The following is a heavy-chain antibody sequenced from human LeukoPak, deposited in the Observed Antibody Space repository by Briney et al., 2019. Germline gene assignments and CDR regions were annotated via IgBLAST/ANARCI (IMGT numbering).Heavy chain of an antibody. J-gene: IGHJ4*02. CDR1: GFTFSSYW. V-gene: IGHV3-74*01. Sequence: GGSLRLSCAASGFTFSSYWVHWVRQAPGKGLVWVSRINSDGSSTSYADSVKGRFTISRDNAKNTLYLQMNSLRAEDTAVYYCARDFGHCSSTSCFYFDYWGQGTLVTVSS. CDR3: ARDFGHCSSTSCFYFDY. CDR2: INSDGSST. D-gene: IGHD2-2*01.